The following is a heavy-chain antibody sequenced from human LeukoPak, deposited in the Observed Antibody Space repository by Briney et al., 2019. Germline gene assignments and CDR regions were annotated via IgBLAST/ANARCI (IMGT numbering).Heavy chain of an antibody. CDR1: GGFINTPSYH. CDR2: IYYTGST. V-gene: IGHV4-39*01. D-gene: IGHD5-24*01. Sequence: SETLSLTCTVSGGFINTPSYHWGWIRQSPGKGLEWFGSIYYTGSTSSNPSLNSRVTMSVDTSKKQFSLKLNSMTAADTAVYYCARHVRWLQLTLYFDIWGRGTLVTVSS. J-gene: IGHJ2*01. CDR3: ARHVRWLQLTLYFDI.